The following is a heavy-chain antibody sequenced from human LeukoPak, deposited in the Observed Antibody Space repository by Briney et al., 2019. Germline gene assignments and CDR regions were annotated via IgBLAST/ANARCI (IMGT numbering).Heavy chain of an antibody. Sequence: TSETLSLTCAVYGGSFSGYYWSWIRQPPGKGLEWIGEINHSGSTNYNPSLKSRVTISVDTSKNQFSLKLSSVTAADTAVYYCARETTGLARYFDYWGQGTLVTVSS. CDR1: GGSFSGYY. V-gene: IGHV4-34*01. D-gene: IGHD4-17*01. CDR2: INHSGST. J-gene: IGHJ4*02. CDR3: ARETTGLARYFDY.